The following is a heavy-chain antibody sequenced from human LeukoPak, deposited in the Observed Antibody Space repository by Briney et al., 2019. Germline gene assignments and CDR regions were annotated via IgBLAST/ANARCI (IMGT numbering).Heavy chain of an antibody. V-gene: IGHV3-66*01. CDR1: GFTFSSYG. J-gene: IGHJ4*02. D-gene: IGHD4-17*01. CDR3: TYGGNFDY. Sequence: GGSLRLSCAASGFTFSSYGMSWVRQAPGKGLEWVSVIYSGGDTYYADSVKGRFTISRDNSKNTLPLQMNSLRAEDTALYYCTYGGNFDYWGQGTLVTVSS. CDR2: IYSGGDT.